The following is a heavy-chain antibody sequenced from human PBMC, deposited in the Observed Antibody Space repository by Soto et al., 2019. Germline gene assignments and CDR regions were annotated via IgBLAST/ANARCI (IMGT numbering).Heavy chain of an antibody. V-gene: IGHV3-49*04. CDR1: GFSFAAYT. CDR2: IRRIAYGGTT. CDR3: SRSLAIDFDS. Sequence: EVQLVESGGGLVQPGRSLRLSCSASGFSFAAYTMSWVRLTPGKGLEWVGFIRRIAYGGTTDYAASVKGRFTIPRDDSRKIVYLHMSRLKIEDTAVYYCSRSLAIDFDSWGQGTLVTVSS. J-gene: IGHJ4*02.